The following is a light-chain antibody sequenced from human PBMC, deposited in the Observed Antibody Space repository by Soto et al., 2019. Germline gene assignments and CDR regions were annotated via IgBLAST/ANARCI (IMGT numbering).Light chain of an antibody. CDR1: QPISTW. Sequence: DIQMTQSPSTLSASVGDRVTITCRASQPISTWLAWYQQRPGKGPKLLIFDASTLETGVPSRFSGSGSGTEFTLTISSLQPDDFATYFCQVHISQSLWTFGQGTKVEIK. J-gene: IGKJ1*01. CDR2: DAS. V-gene: IGKV1-5*01. CDR3: QVHISQSLWT.